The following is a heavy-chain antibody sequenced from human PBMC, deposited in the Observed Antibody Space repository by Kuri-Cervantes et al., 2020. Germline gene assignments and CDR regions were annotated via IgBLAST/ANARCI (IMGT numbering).Heavy chain of an antibody. CDR1: GFTFSTYN. V-gene: IGHV3-21*04. CDR3: ARVLGYCSGGRCYGHYYYYMDV. Sequence: GESLKISCAASGFTFSTYNMSWVRQAPGKGLEWVSSISTSSSYIFYADSVKGRFTISRDNAKNSLYLQMNSLRAEDTDVYYCARVLGYCSGGRCYGHYYYYMDVWGKGTTVTVSS. CDR2: ISTSSSYI. D-gene: IGHD2-15*01. J-gene: IGHJ6*03.